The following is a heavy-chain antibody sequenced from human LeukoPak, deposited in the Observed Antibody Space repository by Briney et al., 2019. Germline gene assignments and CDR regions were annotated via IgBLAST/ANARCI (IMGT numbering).Heavy chain of an antibody. CDR2: IYHSGST. CDR3: AREPRDSYGSANYGFDY. V-gene: IGHV4-4*02. Sequence: SETLSLTCAVSGGSISSSNWWSLVRQPPGKGLEWIGEIYHSGSTNYNPSLKSRVTISVDKSKNQFSLKLSSVTAADTAVYYCAREPRDSYGSANYGFDYWGRGTLVTVSS. J-gene: IGHJ4*02. D-gene: IGHD3-10*01. CDR1: GGSISSSNW.